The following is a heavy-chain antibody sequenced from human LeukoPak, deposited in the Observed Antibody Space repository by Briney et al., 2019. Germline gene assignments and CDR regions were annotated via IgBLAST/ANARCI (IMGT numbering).Heavy chain of an antibody. D-gene: IGHD5-24*01. CDR2: INPNSGGT. V-gene: IGHV1-2*02. J-gene: IGHJ4*02. Sequence: GASVKVSCKASGYTFTGYYMHWVRQAPGQGLEWMGWINPNSGGTNYAQKFQGRVTMTRDTSISTAYMELSRLRSDDTAVYYCARARRDGYNLYYFDYWGQGTLVTVSS. CDR1: GYTFTGYY. CDR3: ARARRDGYNLYYFDY.